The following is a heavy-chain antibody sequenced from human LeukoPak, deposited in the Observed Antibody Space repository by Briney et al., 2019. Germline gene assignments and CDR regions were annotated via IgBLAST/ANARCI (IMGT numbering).Heavy chain of an antibody. D-gene: IGHD3-22*01. J-gene: IGHJ4*02. CDR1: GFTFSRYT. V-gene: IGHV3-48*04. CDR3: ARGPQTHNYYDSRYYYYAY. CDR2: ISSSGNTK. Sequence: QPGRSLRLSCAASGFTFSRYTMNWVRQAPGKGLEWVSYISSSGNTKYYADSVKGRFTISRDNAKKSLYLQMSSLRAEDTAVYYCARGPQTHNYYDSRYYYYAYWGQGTLVTVSS.